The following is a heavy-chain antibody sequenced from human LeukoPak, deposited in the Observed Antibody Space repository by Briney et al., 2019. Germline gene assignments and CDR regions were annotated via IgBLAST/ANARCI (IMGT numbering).Heavy chain of an antibody. CDR3: ARIEHYYYYMDV. Sequence: PGGSLRLSCAASGFTFSSYEMNWVRQAPGKGLEWVSYISSSGSTIYYADSVKGRFTISRDNAKNSLYPQMNSLRAEDTAVYYCARIEHYYYYMDVWGKGTTVTVSS. V-gene: IGHV3-48*03. CDR2: ISSSGSTI. D-gene: IGHD5-24*01. CDR1: GFTFSSYE. J-gene: IGHJ6*03.